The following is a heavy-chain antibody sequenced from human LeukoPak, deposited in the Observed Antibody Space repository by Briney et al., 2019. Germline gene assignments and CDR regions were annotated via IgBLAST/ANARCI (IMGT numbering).Heavy chain of an antibody. CDR1: GFTFSSYG. Sequence: GRSLRLSCAASGFTFSSYGMHWVRQAPGKGLEWVAVIWYDGSNKYYADSVKGRFTISRDNSKNTLYLQMNSLRAEDTAVYYCARELGEGYYYYGMDVWGQGTTVTASS. D-gene: IGHD3-16*01. J-gene: IGHJ6*02. CDR3: ARELGEGYYYYGMDV. CDR2: IWYDGSNK. V-gene: IGHV3-33*01.